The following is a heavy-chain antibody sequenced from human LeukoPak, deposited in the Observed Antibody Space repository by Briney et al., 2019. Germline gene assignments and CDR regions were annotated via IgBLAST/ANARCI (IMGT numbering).Heavy chain of an antibody. CDR1: GFTFSSYA. Sequence: GGSLRLSCAASGFTFSSYAMSWVGQAPGKGLEWVSAISGSGGSTYYADSVKGRFTISRDNSKNTLYLQMNSLRAEDTAVYYCAKGPLITMVRGVISAFDIWGQGTMVTVSS. V-gene: IGHV3-23*01. CDR2: ISGSGGST. D-gene: IGHD3-10*01. CDR3: AKGPLITMVRGVISAFDI. J-gene: IGHJ3*02.